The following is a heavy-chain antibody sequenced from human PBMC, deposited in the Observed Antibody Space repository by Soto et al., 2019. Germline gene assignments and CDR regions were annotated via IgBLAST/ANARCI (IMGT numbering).Heavy chain of an antibody. V-gene: IGHV1-69*08. CDR2: VIPILGAS. CDR3: ANLYGNGSFAYFEN. Sequence: QVQLVQSGAEVKKPGSSVKVSCTASGGTFSDFTISWVRQAPGQGLEWVGRVIPILGASTYARKFQGRATITADKATRTAFMVLSSLRSEDTAVYYRANLYGNGSFAYFENWGQGTQVTVSS. D-gene: IGHD3-10*01. CDR1: GGTFSDFT. J-gene: IGHJ4*02.